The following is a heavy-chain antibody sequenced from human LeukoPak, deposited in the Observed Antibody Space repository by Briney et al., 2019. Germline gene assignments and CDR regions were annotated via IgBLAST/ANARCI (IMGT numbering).Heavy chain of an antibody. Sequence: ASVKVSCKASGGTFSSYAISWVRQAPGQGLEWMGGIIPIFGTANYAQKFQGRVTITADESTSTAYMELSSLRSEDTAVYYCARGGYSYGYRTDFDYWGQGTLVTVSS. J-gene: IGHJ4*02. D-gene: IGHD5-18*01. CDR2: IIPIFGTA. CDR1: GGTFSSYA. CDR3: ARGGYSYGYRTDFDY. V-gene: IGHV1-69*13.